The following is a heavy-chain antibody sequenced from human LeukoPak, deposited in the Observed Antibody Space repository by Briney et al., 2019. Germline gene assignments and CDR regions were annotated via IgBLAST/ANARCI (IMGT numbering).Heavy chain of an antibody. Sequence: GGALRLSCAASGFTFSSYGMHWVRQAPGKGLGWVAVISYDGSNKYYADSVKGRFTISRDNSKNTLYLQMNSLRAEDTAVYYCARGGYHAYYLDYWGQGSLVTVSS. CDR1: GFTFSSYG. J-gene: IGHJ4*02. CDR3: ARGGYHAYYLDY. D-gene: IGHD5-18*01. CDR2: ISYDGSNK. V-gene: IGHV3-30*03.